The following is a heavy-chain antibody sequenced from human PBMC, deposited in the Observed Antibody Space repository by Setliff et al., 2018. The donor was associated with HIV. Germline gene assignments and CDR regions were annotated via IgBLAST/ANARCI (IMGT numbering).Heavy chain of an antibody. CDR1: GGSISSSSYY. D-gene: IGHD3-22*01. Sequence: SETLSLTCTVSGGSISSSSYYWGWIRQPPGKGLEWIGSIYYSGSTYYNPSLKSRVSISVDKSKNQFSLKLNSVTAADTAMYYCARRGDSSGYYDAFDVWGQGTKVTVSS. CDR2: IYYSGST. CDR3: ARRGDSSGYYDAFDV. V-gene: IGHV4-39*07. J-gene: IGHJ3*01.